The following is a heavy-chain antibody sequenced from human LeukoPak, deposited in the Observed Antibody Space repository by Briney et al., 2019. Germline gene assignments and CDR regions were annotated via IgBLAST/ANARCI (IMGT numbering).Heavy chain of an antibody. CDR3: ARRGIVGATGIWFDP. D-gene: IGHD1-26*01. CDR2: IYPGGSDT. J-gene: IGHJ5*02. CDR1: GNSFISYW. V-gene: IGHV5-51*01. Sequence: GESLKISCKGSGNSFISYWIGWVRQMPGKGLEWMGIIYPGGSDTRYSPSFQGQVTISADKSISTAYLQWSSLKASDTAMYYCARRGIVGATGIWFDPWGQGTLITVSS.